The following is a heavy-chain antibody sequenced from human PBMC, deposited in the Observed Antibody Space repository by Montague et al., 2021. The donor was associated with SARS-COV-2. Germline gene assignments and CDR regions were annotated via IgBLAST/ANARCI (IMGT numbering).Heavy chain of an antibody. CDR3: ARLWDFYGAGSYKNSWFDP. V-gene: IGHV4-39*02. CDR2: ISYSGST. Sequence: SETLSLTCTVSAGSISTNSYYWAWIRQPPGKGLVWIGSISYSGSTYFNPSLESRLTMSVDTSKNHFSLKLSSVPAADTAVYYCARLWDFYGAGSYKNSWFDPWGQGTRVTVSS. D-gene: IGHD3-10*01. CDR1: AGSISTNSYY. J-gene: IGHJ5*02.